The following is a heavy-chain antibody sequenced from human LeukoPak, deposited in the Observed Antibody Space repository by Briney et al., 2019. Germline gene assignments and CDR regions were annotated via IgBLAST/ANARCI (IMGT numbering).Heavy chain of an antibody. CDR2: ISAYNGNT. CDR3: ARTHPDSSGWSKPTPGYYMDV. V-gene: IGHV1-18*01. CDR1: GYTFTSYG. D-gene: IGHD6-19*01. J-gene: IGHJ6*03. Sequence: ASVKVSCKASGYTFTSYGISWVRQAPGQGLEWMGWISAYNGNTNYAQKLQGRVTMTTDTSTSTAYMELRSLRSDDTAVYYCARTHPDSSGWSKPTPGYYMDVWGKGTTVTVSS.